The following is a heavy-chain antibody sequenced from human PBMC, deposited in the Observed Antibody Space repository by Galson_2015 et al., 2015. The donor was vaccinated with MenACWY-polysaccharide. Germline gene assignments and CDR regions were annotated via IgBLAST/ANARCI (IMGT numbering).Heavy chain of an antibody. Sequence: PALVKPTQTLTLTCTFSGFSLSTSGVGVGWIRQPPGKALEWLALIYWDDDKRYSPSLKSKLTITKDTSKNQVVLIMTKTDPVDTATYYCAHISRRASGTWYFFDYWGQGTLVTVSS. J-gene: IGHJ4*02. V-gene: IGHV2-5*02. D-gene: IGHD2-21*01. CDR3: AHISRRASGTWYFFDY. CDR1: GFSLSTSGVG. CDR2: IYWDDDK.